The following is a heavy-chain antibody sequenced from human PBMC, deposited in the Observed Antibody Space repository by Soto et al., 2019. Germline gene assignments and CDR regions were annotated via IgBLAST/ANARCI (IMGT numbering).Heavy chain of an antibody. J-gene: IGHJ5*02. Sequence: PSETLSLTCTVSGGSISSYYWSWIRQPPGKGLEWIGYIYYSGSTNYNPSLKSRVTISVDTSKNQFSLKLSSVTAADTAVYYCARVNLHCTNGVCYYSSGLDPWGQGTLVTVS. V-gene: IGHV4-59*01. D-gene: IGHD2-8*01. CDR2: IYYSGST. CDR1: GGSISSYY. CDR3: ARVNLHCTNGVCYYSSGLDP.